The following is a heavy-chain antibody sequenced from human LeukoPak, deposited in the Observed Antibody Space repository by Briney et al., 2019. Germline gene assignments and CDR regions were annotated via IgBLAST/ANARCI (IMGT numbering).Heavy chain of an antibody. CDR1: GVTVSNNY. Sequence: PGGSLRLSCAASGVTVSNNYMSWVRQPPAKGLEWVSVIYSGGSTYYTASVKGRVTISGDKSKNTLYLQMKCLTAEETAVFYCAGASYGSCWYYFDYWGQGTLVTVSS. CDR3: AGASYGSCWYYFDY. V-gene: IGHV3-53*03. D-gene: IGHD3-10*01. CDR2: IYSGGST. J-gene: IGHJ4*02.